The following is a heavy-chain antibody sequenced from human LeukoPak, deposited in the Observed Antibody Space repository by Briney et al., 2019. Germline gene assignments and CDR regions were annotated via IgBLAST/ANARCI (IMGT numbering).Heavy chain of an antibody. CDR3: ARLAYYYTHASWGDAFDI. CDR1: GGSISSGDYY. Sequence: KPSETLSLTCTVSGGSISSGDYYWSWIRQPPGKGLEWIGYIYYSGSTYYNPSLKSRVTISVDTSKNQFSLKLSSVTAADTAVYYCARLAYYYTHASWGDAFDIWGQGTMVTVSS. V-gene: IGHV4-30-4*08. D-gene: IGHD3-10*01. CDR2: IYYSGST. J-gene: IGHJ3*02.